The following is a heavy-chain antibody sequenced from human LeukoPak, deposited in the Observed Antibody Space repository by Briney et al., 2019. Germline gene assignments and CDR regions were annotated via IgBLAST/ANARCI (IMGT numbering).Heavy chain of an antibody. CDR1: GGSISSGGYY. D-gene: IGHD5-18*01. V-gene: IGHV4-31*03. Sequence: SETLSLTCTVSGGSISSGGYYWNWIRQHPGKGLEWIGYIYYSGSTYYNPSLKSRVTISVDTSKNQFSLKLSSVTAADTAVYYCARKAGGYSYVNAFDIWGQGTLVTVSS. J-gene: IGHJ3*02. CDR3: ARKAGGYSYVNAFDI. CDR2: IYYSGST.